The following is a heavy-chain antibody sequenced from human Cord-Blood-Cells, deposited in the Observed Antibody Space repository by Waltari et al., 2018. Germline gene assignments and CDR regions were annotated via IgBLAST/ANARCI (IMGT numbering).Heavy chain of an antibody. V-gene: IGHV1-2*02. D-gene: IGHD3-10*01. Sequence: QVQLVQSGAEVKKPGASVKVSCKASGYTFTGYYMHWVRQAPGQGLEWRGWINPNSGGTNYAQKFQGRVTMTRDTSISRAYMELSRLRADGTAVYYCARVVRSGMLYAFDIWGQGTMVTVSS. J-gene: IGHJ3*02. CDR2: INPNSGGT. CDR1: GYTFTGYY. CDR3: ARVVRSGMLYAFDI.